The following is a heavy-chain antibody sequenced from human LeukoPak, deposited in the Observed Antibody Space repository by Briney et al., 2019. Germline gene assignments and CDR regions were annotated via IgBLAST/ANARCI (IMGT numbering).Heavy chain of an antibody. CDR2: IKQDGSEK. Sequence: GGSLRLSCAASGFTFSRYWMSWVRQAPGKGLEWVANIKQDGSEKYYVDSVKGRFTISRDNAKNSLYLQMNSLRAEDTAVYYCARSITMVRGVVYYYYYMDVWGKGTTVTISS. D-gene: IGHD3-10*01. CDR1: GFTFSRYW. V-gene: IGHV3-7*01. J-gene: IGHJ6*03. CDR3: ARSITMVRGVVYYYYYMDV.